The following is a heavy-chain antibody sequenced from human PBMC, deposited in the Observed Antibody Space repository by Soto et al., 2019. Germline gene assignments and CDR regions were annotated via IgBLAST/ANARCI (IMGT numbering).Heavy chain of an antibody. D-gene: IGHD1-1*01. CDR3: ARVEGGNAFDI. CDR1: GFTFSSYA. J-gene: IGHJ3*02. V-gene: IGHV3-30-3*01. CDR2: ISYDGSNK. Sequence: GGSLRLSCAASGFTFSSYAMHWVRQAPGKGLEWVAVISYDGSNKYYADSVKGRFTISRDNSKNTLYLQMNSLRAEDTAVYYCARVEGGNAFDIRSKGTMVTVSS.